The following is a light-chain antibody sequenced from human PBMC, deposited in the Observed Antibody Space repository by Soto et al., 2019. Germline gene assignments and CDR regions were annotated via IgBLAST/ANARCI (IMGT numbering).Light chain of an antibody. CDR1: QSVRNN. CDR2: YAS. J-gene: IGKJ5*01. Sequence: EILMTQSPATLSVSPGERATLSCRASQSVRNNVAWYQQKPGQVPRLLIYYASTRATGVPARFSGSWSGTEYTLTISSRQSEDFAQYYCQQYNNWPPITFGQGTRLEFK. CDR3: QQYNNWPPIT. V-gene: IGKV3D-15*01.